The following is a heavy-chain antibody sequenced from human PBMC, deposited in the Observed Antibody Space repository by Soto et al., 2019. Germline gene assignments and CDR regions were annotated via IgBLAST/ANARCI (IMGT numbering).Heavy chain of an antibody. CDR3: ATEGIAARRDYYYYGMDV. CDR1: GYTLTELS. CDR2: FDPEDGET. V-gene: IGHV1-24*01. D-gene: IGHD6-6*01. J-gene: IGHJ6*02. Sequence: GASVKVSCKVSGYTLTELSMHWVRQAPGKGLEWMGGFDPEDGETIYAQKFQGRVTMTEDTSTDTAYMELSSLRSEDTAVYYCATEGIAARRDYYYYGMDVWGQGTTVTVSS.